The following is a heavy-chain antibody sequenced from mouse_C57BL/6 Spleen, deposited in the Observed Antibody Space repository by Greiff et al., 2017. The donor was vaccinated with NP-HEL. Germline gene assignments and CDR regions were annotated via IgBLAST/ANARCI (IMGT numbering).Heavy chain of an antibody. CDR3: ARNDGDGNYDYYAMDY. D-gene: IGHD2-1*01. V-gene: IGHV2-2*01. CDR1: GFSLTSYG. J-gene: IGHJ4*01. CDR2: IWSGGST. Sequence: VQVVESGPGLVQPSQSLSITCTVSGFSLTSYGVHWVRQSPGKGLEWLGVIWSGGSTDYNAAFISRLSISKDNSKSQVFFKMNSLQADDTAIYYCARNDGDGNYDYYAMDYWGQGTSVTVSS.